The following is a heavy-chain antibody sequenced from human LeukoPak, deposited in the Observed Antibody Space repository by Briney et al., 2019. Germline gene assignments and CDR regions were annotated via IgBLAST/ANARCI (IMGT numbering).Heavy chain of an antibody. V-gene: IGHV3-15*01. CDR2: IKSKTDGGTT. D-gene: IGHD4-17*01. CDR1: GFTFSNAW. CDR3: TTLGVYGDYFDY. J-gene: IGHJ4*02. Sequence: GGSLRLSCAASGFTFSNAWMSWLRQAPGKGLEWVGRIKSKTDGGTTDYAAPVKGRFTISRDDSKNTLYLQMNSLKTEDTAVYYCTTLGVYGDYFDYWGQGTLVTVSS.